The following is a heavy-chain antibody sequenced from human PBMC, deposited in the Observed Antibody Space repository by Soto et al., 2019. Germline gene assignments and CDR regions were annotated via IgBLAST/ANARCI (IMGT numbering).Heavy chain of an antibody. CDR3: ARERYQVISDGMDV. CDR2: INPQTGGT. Sequence: ASVKVSCKASGYTFTGYYIHWAREAPGQGLEWMGWINPQTGGTSYAQKLQGRVTLSRDTSINTAYLELSRLTFDDAAVYFCARERYQVISDGMDVWGQGTTVTVSS. CDR1: GYTFTGYY. V-gene: IGHV1-2*02. D-gene: IGHD2-2*01. J-gene: IGHJ6*02.